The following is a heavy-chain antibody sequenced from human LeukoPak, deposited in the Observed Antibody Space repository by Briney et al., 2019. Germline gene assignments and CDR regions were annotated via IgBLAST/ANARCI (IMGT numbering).Heavy chain of an antibody. J-gene: IGHJ4*02. V-gene: IGHV3-33*01. CDR2: IWSDGSTK. D-gene: IGHD6-6*01. CDR1: GFTFSNYG. CDR3: ATDRGSSPFDY. Sequence: PGRSLRPSCAASGFTFSNYGMHWVRQTPGKGLEWVAVIWSDGSTKKYADSVKGRFTISRDNSQNTLYLQMNSLRAEDTAVYYCATDRGSSPFDYWGQGTLVTVSS.